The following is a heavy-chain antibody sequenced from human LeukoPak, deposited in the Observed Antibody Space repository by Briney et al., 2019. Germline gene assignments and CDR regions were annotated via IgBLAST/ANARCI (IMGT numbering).Heavy chain of an antibody. CDR2: IIPIFGTA. CDR1: GGTFSSYA. Sequence: SSVKVPCKASGGTFSSYAISWVRQAPGQGLEWMGRIIPIFGTANYAQKFQGRVTITTDESTSTAYMELSSLRSEDTAVYYCARDFEDCSGGSCLYYFDYWGQGTLVTVSS. CDR3: ARDFEDCSGGSCLYYFDY. V-gene: IGHV1-69*05. J-gene: IGHJ4*02. D-gene: IGHD2-15*01.